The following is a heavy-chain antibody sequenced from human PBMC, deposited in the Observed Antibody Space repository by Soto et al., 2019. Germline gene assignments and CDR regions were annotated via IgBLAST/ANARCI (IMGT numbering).Heavy chain of an antibody. D-gene: IGHD3-10*01. CDR3: AKDRRALSYYGMDV. Sequence: GASVKVSCKASGGTFSSYAISWVRQAPGQGLEWMGGIIPIFGTANYAQKFQGRVTITADESTSTAYMELSSLRSEDTAIYYCAKDRRALSYYGMDVWGQGTTVTVSS. CDR2: IIPIFGTA. V-gene: IGHV1-69*13. J-gene: IGHJ6*02. CDR1: GGTFSSYA.